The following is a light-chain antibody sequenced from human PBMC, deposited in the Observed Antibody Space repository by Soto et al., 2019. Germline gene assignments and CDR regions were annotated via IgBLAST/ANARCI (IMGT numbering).Light chain of an antibody. CDR3: QQYGSSPRT. V-gene: IGKV3-20*01. Sequence: EIVLTQSPGTLSLSPGERDTLSCRASQSVSSSYLAWYQQKPGQAPRLLIYGASSRATGIPDRFSGSGSGTDLTLTISRLESEDFAVYYCQQYGSSPRTFGQGTKVEIK. CDR1: QSVSSSY. J-gene: IGKJ1*01. CDR2: GAS.